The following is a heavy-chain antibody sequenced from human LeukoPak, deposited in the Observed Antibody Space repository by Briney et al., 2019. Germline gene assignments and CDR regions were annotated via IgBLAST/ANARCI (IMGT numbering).Heavy chain of an antibody. CDR2: IYYGGNT. CDR1: GGSISGYY. CDR3: ARGYYDFY. J-gene: IGHJ4*02. D-gene: IGHD3-3*01. Sequence: PSETLSLTCTVSGGSISGYYWSWIRQPPGKGLEWIGYIYYGGNTNYNPSLRSRVTISVDTSKNQFSLKVKSVTAADTAVYYCARGYYDFYWGQGTLVTVSS. V-gene: IGHV4-59*01.